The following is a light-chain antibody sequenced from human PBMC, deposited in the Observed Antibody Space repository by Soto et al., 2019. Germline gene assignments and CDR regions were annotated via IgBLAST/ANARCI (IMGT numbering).Light chain of an antibody. J-gene: IGKJ1*01. CDR1: QSVSSN. V-gene: IGKV3-15*01. Sequence: EIVMTQSAAAVSVSLGERATLSCRASQSVSSNLAWYQLKPGQAPRLLIYGASTRATGIPARFSGSGSGTEFTLTISSLQSEDSGVYYCQQYNKWPAEITFGQGTKVDIK. CDR2: GAS. CDR3: QQYNKWPAEIT.